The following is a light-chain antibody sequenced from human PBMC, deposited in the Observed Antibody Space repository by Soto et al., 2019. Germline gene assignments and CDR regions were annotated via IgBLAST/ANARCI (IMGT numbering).Light chain of an antibody. CDR3: EQYDSRSPWT. V-gene: IGKV1-5*01. J-gene: IGKJ1*01. CDR1: ERVTIW. CDR2: DAS. Sequence: DIQLPQSPSSLSASVGDRVTITCRASERVTIWLAWYQQKPGKAPRLLIYDASTLEGGVPSRFSASGSGTEFTLTISSLQPDDFATYYCEQYDSRSPWTFGQGTKIEIK.